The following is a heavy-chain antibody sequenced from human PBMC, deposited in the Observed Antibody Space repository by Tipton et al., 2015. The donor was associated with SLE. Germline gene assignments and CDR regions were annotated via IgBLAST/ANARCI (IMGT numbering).Heavy chain of an antibody. V-gene: IGHV3-15*01. Sequence: SLRLSCAASGFTFSNAWMNWVRQAPGKGLEWLGRIKSEIDGGTTDYATPVKGRFTISRDESKNTLYLQMNSLKTEDSAVYYCTTGLAPTYYDSSGFYIDFDYWGQGTLATVSS. CDR2: IKSEIDGGTT. CDR3: TTGLAPTYYDSSGFYIDFDY. CDR1: GFTFSNAW. J-gene: IGHJ4*02. D-gene: IGHD3-22*01.